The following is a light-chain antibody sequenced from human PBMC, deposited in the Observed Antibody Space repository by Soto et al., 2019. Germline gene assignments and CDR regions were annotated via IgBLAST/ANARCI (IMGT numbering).Light chain of an antibody. CDR2: GAS. CDR1: QSVSSSY. CDR3: QQYDSSPLT. V-gene: IGKV3-20*01. J-gene: IGKJ4*01. Sequence: EIVLTQSPGTLSLSPGERATLSCRASQSVSSSYLAWYQQKPGQAPRLLIYGASSRATGIPDRFSGSGSGTDFTFTISRLEPEDFAVYYCQQYDSSPLTFGGGTKVESK.